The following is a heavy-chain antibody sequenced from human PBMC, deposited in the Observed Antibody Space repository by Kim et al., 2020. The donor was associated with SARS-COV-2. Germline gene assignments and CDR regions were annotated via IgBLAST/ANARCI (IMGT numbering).Heavy chain of an antibody. V-gene: IGHV1-46*01. CDR3: ARVRIVGATGQGFDP. D-gene: IGHD1-26*01. CDR2: INPSGGST. J-gene: IGHJ5*02. CDR1: GYTFTSYY. Sequence: ASVKVSCKASGYTFTSYYMHWVRQAPGQGLEWMGIINPSGGSTSYAQKFQGRVTMTRDTSTSTVYMELSSLRSEDTAVYYCARVRIVGATGQGFDPWGQGTLVTVSS.